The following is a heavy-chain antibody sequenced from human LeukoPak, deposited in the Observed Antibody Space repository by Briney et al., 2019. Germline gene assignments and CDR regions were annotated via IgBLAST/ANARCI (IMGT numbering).Heavy chain of an antibody. CDR2: ISSSSSYI. D-gene: IGHD6-19*01. Sequence: GGSLRLSCAASGFSFSTYWMTWVRQAPGKGLEWVSSISSSSSYIYYADSVKGRFTISRDNAKNSLYLQMNSLRAEDTAVYYCARSSSGWTTATFDYWGQGTLVTVSS. V-gene: IGHV3-21*01. CDR1: GFSFSTYW. J-gene: IGHJ4*02. CDR3: ARSSSGWTTATFDY.